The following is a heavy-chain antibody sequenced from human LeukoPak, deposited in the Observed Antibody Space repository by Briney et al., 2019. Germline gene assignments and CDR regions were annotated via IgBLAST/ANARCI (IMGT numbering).Heavy chain of an antibody. Sequence: GGSLRLSCAASGFTFSSYGMHWVRQAPGKGLEWVAFISYDGSNKYYADSLKGRFTISRDNSKNTLYLQMNSLRAEDTAVYYCAEEGDYVVYWGQGTLVTVSS. CDR1: GFTFSSYG. CDR2: ISYDGSNK. J-gene: IGHJ4*02. CDR3: AEEGDYVVY. V-gene: IGHV3-30*18.